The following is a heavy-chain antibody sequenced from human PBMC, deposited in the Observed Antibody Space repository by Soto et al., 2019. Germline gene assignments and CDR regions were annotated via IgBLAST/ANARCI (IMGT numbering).Heavy chain of an antibody. V-gene: IGHV3-74*01. CDR3: ARVKLGSYDWFDP. CDR1: GFTFSNYW. D-gene: IGHD3-16*01. CDR2: INPDGSRT. Sequence: EVQLVESGGDLVQPGGSLRLSCAASGFTFSNYWMHWVRQAPGKGLMWVSRINPDGSRTTYADSVKGRFAISRDNAKNTVYLLMHSLRAEDAAVYYGARVKLGSYDWFDPWGQGTLVTVSS. J-gene: IGHJ5*02.